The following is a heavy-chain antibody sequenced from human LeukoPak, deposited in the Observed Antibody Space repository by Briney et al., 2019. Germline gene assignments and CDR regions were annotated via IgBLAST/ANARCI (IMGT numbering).Heavy chain of an antibody. CDR1: GFTFSDRY. Sequence: PGGSLRLSCTASGFTFSDRYIDWVRQAPGKGGEWVGRKRNKANSYTTEYAASVRGRFTISRDESKNLLYLQMNSLKTEDTAVYYCTRCSTGTRLYYFDYWGQGTLVTVSS. CDR2: KRNKANSYTT. J-gene: IGHJ4*02. D-gene: IGHD1/OR15-1a*01. CDR3: TRCSTGTRLYYFDY. V-gene: IGHV3-72*01.